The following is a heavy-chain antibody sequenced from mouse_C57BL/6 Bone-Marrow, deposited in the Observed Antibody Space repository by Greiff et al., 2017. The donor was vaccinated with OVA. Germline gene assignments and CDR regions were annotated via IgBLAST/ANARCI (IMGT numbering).Heavy chain of an antibody. V-gene: IGHV1-61*01. CDR3: ARAATVNYAMDY. J-gene: IGHJ4*01. CDR1: GYTFPSYW. CDR2: IYPSDSET. Sequence: VQLQQPGAELVRPGSSVKLSCKASGYTFPSYWMDWVKQRPGQGLEWIGNIYPSDSETHYNQKFKDKATLTVDKSSSTAYMQLSSLTSEDSAVYYCARAATVNYAMDYWGQGTSVTVSS. D-gene: IGHD1-1*01.